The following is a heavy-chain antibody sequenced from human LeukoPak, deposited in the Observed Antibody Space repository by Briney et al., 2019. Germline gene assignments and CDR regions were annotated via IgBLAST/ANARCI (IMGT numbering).Heavy chain of an antibody. CDR2: ITWNSQSI. Sequence: GGSLRLSCAASGFTFNEFAMHWVRHAPGKGLEWVSGITWNSQSIGYTDSVKGRFTISRDNSKNTLYLQMHSLRAEDTALYYCAKNSGSYSYDAFDIWGQGTMVTVSS. D-gene: IGHD1-26*01. J-gene: IGHJ3*02. CDR1: GFTFNEFA. CDR3: AKNSGSYSYDAFDI. V-gene: IGHV3-9*01.